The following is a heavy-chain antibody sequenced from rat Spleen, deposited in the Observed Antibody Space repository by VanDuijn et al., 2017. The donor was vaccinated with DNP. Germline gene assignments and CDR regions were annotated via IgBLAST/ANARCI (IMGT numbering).Heavy chain of an antibody. CDR2: ITSSGSDT. D-gene: IGHD1-1*01. Sequence: EVQLVESGGDLVQPGRSLKLSCVASGFTFNNYWMTWIRQVPGKGLEWFASITSSGSDTYYPDSVKGRFTVSRDKAKRTLYLQMDSLRSEETATNNFENLGTVYYSVEYYFDYWAKESWSQSPQ. CDR1: GFTFNNYW. V-gene: IGHV5-31*01. CDR3: ENLGTVYYSVEYYFDY. J-gene: IGHJ2*01.